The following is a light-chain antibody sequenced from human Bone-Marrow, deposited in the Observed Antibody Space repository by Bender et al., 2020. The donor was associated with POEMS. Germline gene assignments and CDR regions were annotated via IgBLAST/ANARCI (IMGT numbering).Light chain of an antibody. CDR1: NSNIGTNA. Sequence: QSVLTQPPSASGTPGQRVTISCSGSNSNIGTNAVNWYQQFPGTAPKLLIYSDNQRPSGVPDRFYAFKSGTSASLAISGLQSEDEADNYCCSHAPSDACVCGGGPKTTVL. J-gene: IGLJ3*02. CDR2: SDN. V-gene: IGLV1-44*01. CDR3: CSHAPSDACV.